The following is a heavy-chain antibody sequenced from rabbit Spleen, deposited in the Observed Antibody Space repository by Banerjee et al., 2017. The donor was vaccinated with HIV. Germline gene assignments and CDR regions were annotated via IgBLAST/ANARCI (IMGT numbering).Heavy chain of an antibody. D-gene: IGHD1-1*01. Sequence: QEQLEESGGDLVKPGASLTLTCTASGFSFSSSYYMCWVRQAPGKGLEWIACIYTGSSGSTYDASWAKGRFTISKPSSTTVDLKMTSLTAADTATCFCARDLVGVIGWNFGLWGPGTLVTVS. V-gene: IGHV1S45*01. CDR1: GFSFSSSYY. CDR2: IYTGSSGST. J-gene: IGHJ6*01. CDR3: ARDLVGVIGWNFGL.